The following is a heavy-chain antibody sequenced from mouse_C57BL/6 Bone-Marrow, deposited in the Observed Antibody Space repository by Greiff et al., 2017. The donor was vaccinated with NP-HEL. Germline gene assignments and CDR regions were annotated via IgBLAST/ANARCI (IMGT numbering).Heavy chain of an antibody. CDR3: ARKGVVAPYYAMDY. CDR1: GYTFTSYW. D-gene: IGHD1-1*01. J-gene: IGHJ4*01. Sequence: QVQLQQPGAELVKPGASVKLSCKASGYTFTSYWMHWVKQRPGQGLEWIGMIHPNSGSTKYNEKFKSKATLTVDKSSSTAYMQLSSLTSEDSAVYYCARKGVVAPYYAMDYWGQGTSVTVSS. CDR2: IHPNSGST. V-gene: IGHV1-64*01.